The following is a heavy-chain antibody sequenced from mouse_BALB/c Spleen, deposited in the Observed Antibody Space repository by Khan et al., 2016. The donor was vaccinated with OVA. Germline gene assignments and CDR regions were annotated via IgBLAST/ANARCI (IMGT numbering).Heavy chain of an antibody. CDR1: GYTFTDFT. CDR3: TRGRGGKRFAY. J-gene: IGHJ3*01. V-gene: IGHV1S137*01. CDR2: ISTYYGDA. Sequence: QVRLQQSGAELVRPGVSVKISCKGSGYTFTDFTLHWVKQSHAMSLEWIGVISTYYGDATYNQRFKDKATMTVDKSSGTAYMELARLTSVDSAIYYWTRGRGGKRFAYWGQGTLVTVSA.